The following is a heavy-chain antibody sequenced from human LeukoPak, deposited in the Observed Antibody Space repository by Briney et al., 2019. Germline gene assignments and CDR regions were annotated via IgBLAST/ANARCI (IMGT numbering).Heavy chain of an antibody. CDR3: ARDFYYYDSSGYYLLFDY. CDR1: GFTFSSYS. CDR2: ISSSSSYI. V-gene: IGHV3-21*01. Sequence: SGGSLRLSCAASGFTFSSYSMNWVRQAPGKGLEWVSSISSSSSYIYYADSVKGRFTISRDNAKNSLYLQMNILRAEDTAVYYCARDFYYYDSSGYYLLFDYWGQGTLVTVSS. J-gene: IGHJ4*02. D-gene: IGHD3-22*01.